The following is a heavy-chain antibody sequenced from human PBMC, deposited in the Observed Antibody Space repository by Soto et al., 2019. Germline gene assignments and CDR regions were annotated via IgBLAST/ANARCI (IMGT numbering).Heavy chain of an antibody. D-gene: IGHD2-2*02. CDR3: ARDAPDIVVVPAAILSWFDP. J-gene: IGHJ5*02. V-gene: IGHV3-21*01. Sequence: GGSLRLSCAASGFTFSSYSMNWVRQAPGKGLEWVSSISSSSSYIYYADSVKGRFTISRDNAKNSLYLQMNSLRAEDTAVYYCARDAPDIVVVPAAILSWFDPWGQGTLVTVSS. CDR1: GFTFSSYS. CDR2: ISSSSSYI.